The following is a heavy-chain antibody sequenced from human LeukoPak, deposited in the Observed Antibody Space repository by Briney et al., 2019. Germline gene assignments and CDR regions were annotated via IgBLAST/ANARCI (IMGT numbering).Heavy chain of an antibody. CDR3: ARLGIWYFDL. J-gene: IGHJ2*01. Sequence: SETLSLTCAFSGGSISSSGWWSWIRQRPGKGLEWSGSSYYSGSTYYNPSLKSRVTISVDTSKNQFSLKLSSVTAADTAVYYCARLGIWYFDLWGRGTLVTVSS. CDR1: GGSISSSGW. CDR2: SYYSGST. D-gene: IGHD6-13*01. V-gene: IGHV4-39*07.